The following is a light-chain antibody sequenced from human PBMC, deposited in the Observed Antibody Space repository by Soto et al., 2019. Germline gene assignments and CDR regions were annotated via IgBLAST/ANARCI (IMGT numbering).Light chain of an antibody. CDR3: AAWDDSLSGPV. J-gene: IGLJ2*01. CDR2: RNN. Sequence: QSVLTQPPSVSGTPGQRVAISCSGSRSNIGSNYVYWYQQLPGTAPKLLIYRNNQRPSGVPDRFSGSKSGTSASLAISGLRSEDEADYYCAAWDDSLSGPVFGGGTQLTVL. CDR1: RSNIGSNY. V-gene: IGLV1-47*01.